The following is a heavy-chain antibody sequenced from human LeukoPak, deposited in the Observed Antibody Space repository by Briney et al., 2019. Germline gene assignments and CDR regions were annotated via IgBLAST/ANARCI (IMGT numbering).Heavy chain of an antibody. CDR1: GGTLSSYA. CDR3: ARDSGGLYYYDSSGYYPQPRRYYFDY. CDR2: IIPIFGTA. D-gene: IGHD3-22*01. Sequence: SVKVSCKASGGTLSSYAFNWVRQATGQGLEWMGGIIPIFGTANHAQKFRDRVMIPTDEPTSTAYMELSSMSYEDTAVYYCARDSGGLYYYDSSGYYPQPRRYYFDYWGQGTLVSVSS. V-gene: IGHV1-69*05. J-gene: IGHJ4*02.